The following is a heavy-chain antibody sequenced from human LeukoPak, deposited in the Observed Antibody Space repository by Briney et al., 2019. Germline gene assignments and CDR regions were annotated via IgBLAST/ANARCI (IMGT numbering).Heavy chain of an antibody. V-gene: IGHV5-51*01. J-gene: IGHJ4*02. Sequence: GESLKISCKGPGYTFSSYWIGWVRQMPGKGMEWMGIIYPGDSDTRYSPSFQGQVIISADTSISTAYLQWSSLKASDTAIYYCARHALHYDNSGYYFAYWGQGTLVTVSS. CDR2: IYPGDSDT. D-gene: IGHD3-22*01. CDR1: GYTFSSYW. CDR3: ARHALHYDNSGYYFAY.